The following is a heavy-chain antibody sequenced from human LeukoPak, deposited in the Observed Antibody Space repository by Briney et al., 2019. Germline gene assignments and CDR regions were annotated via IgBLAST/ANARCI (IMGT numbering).Heavy chain of an antibody. J-gene: IGHJ3*02. Sequence: GESLKISCKGSGYSFTTYWIGWVRQMPGKGLEWMGIICPGDSDTRYSPSFQGQVTISADKSTGTAYLQWSSLKASDTAMYYCARCTTMYDAFDIWGQGTMLTVSS. CDR3: ARCTTMYDAFDI. D-gene: IGHD2-8*01. V-gene: IGHV5-51*01. CDR1: GYSFTTYW. CDR2: ICPGDSDT.